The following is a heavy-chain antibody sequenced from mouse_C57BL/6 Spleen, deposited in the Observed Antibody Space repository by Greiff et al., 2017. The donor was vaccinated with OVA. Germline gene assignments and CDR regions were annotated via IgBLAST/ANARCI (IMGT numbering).Heavy chain of an antibody. Sequence: EVHLVESGGGLVKPGGSLKLSCAASGFTFSSYTMSWVRQTPEKRLEWVATISGGGGNTFYPDRVKGRFNLSRVNAKNTLYLQMSRLRAEDTALEYCSRHDEGRWLLWYFDVWGTGTTVTVSS. CDR1: GFTFSSYT. D-gene: IGHD2-3*01. J-gene: IGHJ1*03. CDR2: ISGGGGNT. V-gene: IGHV5-9*01. CDR3: SRHDEGRWLLWYFDV.